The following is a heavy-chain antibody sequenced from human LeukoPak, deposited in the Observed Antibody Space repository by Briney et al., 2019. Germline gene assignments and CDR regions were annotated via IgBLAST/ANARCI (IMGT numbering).Heavy chain of an antibody. D-gene: IGHD3-22*01. CDR2: IYHSGST. J-gene: IGHJ4*02. CDR1: GGSISSSNW. V-gene: IGHV4-4*02. CDR3: VNQPSMYYYDSSGYYYGGGYFDY. Sequence: SGTLSLTCAVSGGSISSSNWWSWVRQPPGKGLEWIGEIYHSGSTNYNPCLKSRVTISVDKSKNQFSLKLSSVTAADTAVYYCVNQPSMYYYDSSGYYYGGGYFDYWGQGTLVTVSS.